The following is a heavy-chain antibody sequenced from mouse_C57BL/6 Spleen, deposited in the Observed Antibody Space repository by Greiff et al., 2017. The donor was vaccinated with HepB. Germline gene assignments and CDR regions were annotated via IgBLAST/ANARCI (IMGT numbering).Heavy chain of an antibody. CDR2: INPSNGGT. J-gene: IGHJ2*01. D-gene: IGHD2-4*01. Sequence: QVQLQQSGTDLVKPGASVKLSCKASGYSFTSYWMHWVKQRPGQGLEWIGNINPSNGGTNYNEKFKSKATLTVDKSSSTAYMQLSSLTSEDSAVYYCARALIYDYDVWVGYWGQGTTLTVSS. V-gene: IGHV1-53*01. CDR1: GYSFTSYW. CDR3: ARALIYDYDVWVGY.